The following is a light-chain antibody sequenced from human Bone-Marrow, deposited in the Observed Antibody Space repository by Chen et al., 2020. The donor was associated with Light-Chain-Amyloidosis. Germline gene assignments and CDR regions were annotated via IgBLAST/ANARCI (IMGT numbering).Light chain of an antibody. Sequence: SYELTQPPSVSVSPGQTARHTCSGGDFPTKYAYWYQQKPGQAPVLVIHRDTERPSGISERFSGSSSGTTATLTISGVQAEDEADYHCQSADSSGTYEVIFGGGTKLTVL. CDR2: RDT. V-gene: IGLV3-25*03. CDR1: DFPTKY. CDR3: QSADSSGTYEVI. J-gene: IGLJ2*01.